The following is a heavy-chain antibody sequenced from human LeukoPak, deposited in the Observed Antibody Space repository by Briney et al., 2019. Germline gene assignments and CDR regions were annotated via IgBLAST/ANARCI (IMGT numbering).Heavy chain of an antibody. CDR1: AFTFSTYS. D-gene: IGHD6-6*01. J-gene: IGHJ6*02. CDR2: ISSSSSTI. Sequence: GGSLRLSCAASAFTFSTYSMNWVRQAPGKGLEWVSYISSSSSTIYYADSVKGRFTISRDNAKNSLYLQMNSLRAEDTAVYYCARVELVRGNYYYYGMDVWGQGTTVTVSS. CDR3: ARVELVRGNYYYYGMDV. V-gene: IGHV3-48*01.